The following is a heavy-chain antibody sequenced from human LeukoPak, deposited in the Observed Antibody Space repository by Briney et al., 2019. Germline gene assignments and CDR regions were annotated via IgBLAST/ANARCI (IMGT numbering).Heavy chain of an antibody. CDR3: ASEAFCAGGSCYLHRVAS. Sequence: SVKVSCKASRGTFSSSAISWVRQAPGQGLECMGRIIPIFGTANYAQKFQGRVTITADKFTSTAYMELSSLRSDDTAVYYCASEAFCAGGSCYLHRVASWGPGTLVTVSS. J-gene: IGHJ4*02. CDR2: IIPIFGTA. D-gene: IGHD2-15*01. V-gene: IGHV1-69*06. CDR1: RGTFSSSA.